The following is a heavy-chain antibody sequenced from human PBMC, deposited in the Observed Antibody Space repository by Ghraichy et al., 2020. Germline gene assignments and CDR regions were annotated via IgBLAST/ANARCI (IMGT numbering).Heavy chain of an antibody. CDR1: GGSSRDYY. J-gene: IGHJ3*02. CDR2: ITHNRDT. CDR3: AREGIWPYSRSWYRGFDI. D-gene: IGHD6-13*01. Sequence: SETLSLTCAVYGGSSRDYYWSWISQPPGTGLEWIGDITHNRDTNYNPSLQSRVTLLVDTSKNQFSLKLRSVTAADTAVYFCAREGIWPYSRSWYRGFDIWGQGTLVTVSS. V-gene: IGHV4-34*01.